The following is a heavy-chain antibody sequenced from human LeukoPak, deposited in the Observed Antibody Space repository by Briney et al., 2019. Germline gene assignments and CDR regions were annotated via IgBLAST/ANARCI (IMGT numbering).Heavy chain of an antibody. CDR1: GYTFTSYA. CDR3: ARAKDSSGYDDAFDI. CDR2: MNPNSGNT. Sequence: ASVKVSCKASGYTFTSYAMNWVRQAPGQGLEWMGWMNPNSGNTGYAQKFQGRVTITRNTSISTAYMELSSLRSEDTAVYYCARAKDSSGYDDAFDIWGQGTMVTVSS. V-gene: IGHV1-8*03. D-gene: IGHD3-22*01. J-gene: IGHJ3*02.